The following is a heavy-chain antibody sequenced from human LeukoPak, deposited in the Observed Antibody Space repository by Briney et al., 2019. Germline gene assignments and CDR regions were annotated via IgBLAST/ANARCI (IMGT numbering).Heavy chain of an antibody. D-gene: IGHD2-8*01. CDR3: ARGGPKASFGSGVYMDV. CDR2: IYTSGST. V-gene: IGHV4-4*07. J-gene: IGHJ6*03. CDR1: GGSISSYY. Sequence: SETLSLTCTVSGGSISSYYWSWIRQPAGKGLEWIGRIYTSGSTNYNPSLKSRVTMSVDTSKNQFSLKLSSVTAADTAVYYCARGGPKASFGSGVYMDVWGKGTTVTVSS.